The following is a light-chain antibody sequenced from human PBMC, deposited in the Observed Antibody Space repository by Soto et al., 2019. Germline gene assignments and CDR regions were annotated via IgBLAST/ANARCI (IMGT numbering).Light chain of an antibody. CDR1: LSVSVY. Sequence: VVLTQSPATLSLSPGERATLSCRTSLSVSVYLDWYQQKPGQAPRLLISDASNRATGIPDRFSGSGSGTDFTLTISRLEPEDFAVYYCQQSGTSPPVAFGGGTKVDIK. CDR3: QQSGTSPPVA. V-gene: IGKV3-20*01. CDR2: DAS. J-gene: IGKJ4*01.